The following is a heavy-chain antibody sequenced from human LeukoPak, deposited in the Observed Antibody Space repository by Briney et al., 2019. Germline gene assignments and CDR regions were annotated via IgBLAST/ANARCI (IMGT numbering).Heavy chain of an antibody. J-gene: IGHJ1*01. Sequence: GGSLRLSCAGSGFTFNNYAMSWVRQAPGKGLEWVSAISGAGGNTYYADSVKGRFTISRDNSKNTLFLQMNSLRAEDTAVYYCAKGQSFTVFGVSSIRGYLQHWGQGTLVTVSS. D-gene: IGHD3-3*01. CDR3: AKGQSFTVFGVSSIRGYLQH. V-gene: IGHV3-23*01. CDR1: GFTFNNYA. CDR2: ISGAGGNT.